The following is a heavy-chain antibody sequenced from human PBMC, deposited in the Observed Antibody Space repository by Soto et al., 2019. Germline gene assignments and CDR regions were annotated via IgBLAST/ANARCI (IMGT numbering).Heavy chain of an antibody. D-gene: IGHD3-16*01. CDR3: ARGVIAGVDY. CDR1: GYSFTSLD. Sequence: QVQLVQSGAEVREPGASVKVSCKASGYSFTSLDINWVRQTAGQGLEWMGWMQPSTGRTGYAQKFQGRVTMTRDTSINKAYMELTTLTSDDTAFYYCARGVIAGVDYWGQGTLVTVSS. J-gene: IGHJ4*02. CDR2: MQPSTGRT. V-gene: IGHV1-8*01.